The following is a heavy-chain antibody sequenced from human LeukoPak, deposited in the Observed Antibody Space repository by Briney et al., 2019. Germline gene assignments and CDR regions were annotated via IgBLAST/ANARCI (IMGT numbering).Heavy chain of an antibody. J-gene: IGHJ3*02. Sequence: PGGSLRLSCAASGFTFSSYAMHWVRQAPGKGLEWVAVISYDGSNKYYADSVKGRFTISRDNSKNTLYLQMNSLRAEDTAVYYCARSPPGRRYYYDSSGYKRGSGAFDIWGQGTMVTVSS. CDR1: GFTFSSYA. D-gene: IGHD3-22*01. V-gene: IGHV3-30-3*01. CDR3: ARSPPGRRYYYDSSGYKRGSGAFDI. CDR2: ISYDGSNK.